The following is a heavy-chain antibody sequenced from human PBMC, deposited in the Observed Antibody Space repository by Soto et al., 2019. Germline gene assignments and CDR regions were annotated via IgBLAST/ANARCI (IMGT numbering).Heavy chain of an antibody. J-gene: IGHJ4*02. Sequence: GGSLRLSCAASGFTFSSYWMHWVRQAPGKGLVWVSRINSDGSSTSYADSVKGRFTISRDNAKNTLYLQMNSLGAEDTAVYYCARARDVGRYTDPYYFDYWGQGTLVTVSS. CDR2: INSDGSST. D-gene: IGHD1-26*01. CDR3: ARARDVGRYTDPYYFDY. CDR1: GFTFSSYW. V-gene: IGHV3-74*01.